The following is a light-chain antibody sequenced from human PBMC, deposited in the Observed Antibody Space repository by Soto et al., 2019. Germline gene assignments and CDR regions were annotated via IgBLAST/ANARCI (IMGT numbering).Light chain of an antibody. CDR2: GAS. J-gene: IGKJ1*01. Sequence: DIVLTQSPGTLSLSPGERATLSCRASQSVSSNYLAWYQQKPGQAPRLLIYGASTRATGVPDRFSGSGSGTDFTLTISSLEPEDFAVYYCQERTSWPPRTLGQGTKVDIK. V-gene: IGKV3D-20*02. CDR3: QERTSWPPRT. CDR1: QSVSSNY.